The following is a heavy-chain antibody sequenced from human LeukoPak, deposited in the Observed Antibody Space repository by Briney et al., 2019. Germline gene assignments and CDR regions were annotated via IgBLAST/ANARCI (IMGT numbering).Heavy chain of an antibody. V-gene: IGHV3-30-3*01. CDR1: GVTFSSIA. J-gene: IGHJ4*02. Sequence: GQSLRLSCAASGVTFSSIAMHWVRQAPGQGLEWVAVISYDGSTTYYADSVKGRFTISRDNSKNTLYLQMNSLRAEDTALYHCERDRYKTSPDYWGQGTLVTVSS. CDR2: ISYDGSTT. D-gene: IGHD1-14*01. CDR3: ERDRYKTSPDY.